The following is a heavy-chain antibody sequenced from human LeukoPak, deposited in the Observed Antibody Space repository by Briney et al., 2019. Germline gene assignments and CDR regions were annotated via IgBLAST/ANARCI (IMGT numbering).Heavy chain of an antibody. Sequence: ASVKVSCKASGYTFTSYGISWVRQAPGQGLEWMGWISAYNGNTNYAQKLQGRVTMTTDTSTSTAYMELRSLRSDDTAVYYCARDGYYYDSSGYYAVYYYGMDVWGQGTTVTVSS. CDR2: ISAYNGNT. V-gene: IGHV1-18*01. D-gene: IGHD3-22*01. J-gene: IGHJ6*02. CDR3: ARDGYYYDSSGYYAVYYYGMDV. CDR1: GYTFTSYG.